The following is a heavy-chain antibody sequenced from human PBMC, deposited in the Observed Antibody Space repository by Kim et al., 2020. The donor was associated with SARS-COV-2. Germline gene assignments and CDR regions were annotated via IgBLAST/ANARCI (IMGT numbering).Heavy chain of an antibody. CDR1: GFTFSSYA. CDR3: ANTNLLLWFGEGPAWFDP. D-gene: IGHD3-10*01. CDR2: ISGSGGST. Sequence: GGSLRLSCAASGFTFSSYAMSWVRQAPGKGLEWVSAISGSGGSTYYADSVKGRFTISRDNSKNTLYLQMNSLRAEDTAVYYCANTNLLLWFGEGPAWFDPWGQGTLVTVSS. J-gene: IGHJ5*02. V-gene: IGHV3-23*01.